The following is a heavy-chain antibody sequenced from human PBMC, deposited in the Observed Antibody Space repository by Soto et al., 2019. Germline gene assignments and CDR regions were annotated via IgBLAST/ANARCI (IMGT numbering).Heavy chain of an antibody. CDR3: ARERGGGYCSSTSCGFDY. CDR1: GFTFSSYG. J-gene: IGHJ4*02. CDR2: IWYDGSNK. D-gene: IGHD2-2*01. Sequence: GGSLRLSCAASGFTFSSYGMHWVRQAPGKGLEWVAVIWYDGSNKYYADSVKGRFTISRDNSKNTLYLQMNSLRAEDTAVYYCARERGGGYCSSTSCGFDYWGQGTLVTVSS. V-gene: IGHV3-33*01.